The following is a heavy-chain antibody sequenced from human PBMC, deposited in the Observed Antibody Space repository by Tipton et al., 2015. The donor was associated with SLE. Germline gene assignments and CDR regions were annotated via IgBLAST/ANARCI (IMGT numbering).Heavy chain of an antibody. CDR1: GGSSSGY. CDR2: VNRNEGT. J-gene: IGHJ5*02. Sequence: TLSLTCTVSGGSSSGYWSWVRQPPGKGLEWIGFVNRNEGTKFRSSLRSRVTISLDMSRNQFSLELKYVTAADTAVYYCARDSSGYYWFDPWGQGTLVTVSS. D-gene: IGHD3-22*01. V-gene: IGHV4-59*13. CDR3: ARDSSGYYWFDP.